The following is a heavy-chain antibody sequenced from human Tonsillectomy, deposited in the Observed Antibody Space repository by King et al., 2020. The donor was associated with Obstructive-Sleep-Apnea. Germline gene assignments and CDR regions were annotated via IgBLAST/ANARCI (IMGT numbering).Heavy chain of an antibody. Sequence: QLVQSGGGVVQPGRSLRLSCAASGFIFSSYAMHWVRQAPGKGLEWVAVISYDGRNKYYADSVKGRFTISSDTSKNTLYLQMNSLRNEDTAVYYCARVRRYFEYWGQGTLVTVSS. CDR2: ISYDGRNK. CDR3: ARVRRYFEY. CDR1: GFIFSSYA. V-gene: IGHV3-30*04. J-gene: IGHJ4*02.